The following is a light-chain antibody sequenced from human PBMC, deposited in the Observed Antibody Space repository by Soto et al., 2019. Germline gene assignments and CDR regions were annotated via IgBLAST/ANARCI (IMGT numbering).Light chain of an antibody. CDR2: GAS. Sequence: EIVLTQSPGTLSLSPGERATLSCRASQSVTSGYLAWYQQQPNQAPRLLIYGASYRATDIPDRFSGGGSGTDFTLTISRLEPEDFAVYYCQHYGSSPPAITFGQGTRLEIK. CDR3: QHYGSSPPAIT. V-gene: IGKV3-20*01. CDR1: QSVTSGY. J-gene: IGKJ5*01.